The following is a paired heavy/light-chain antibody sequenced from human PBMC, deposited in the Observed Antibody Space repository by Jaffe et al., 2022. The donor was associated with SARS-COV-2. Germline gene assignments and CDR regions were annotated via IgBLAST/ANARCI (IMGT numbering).Heavy chain of an antibody. Sequence: EVQLLESGGALAQPGGSLRLSCAASGFTFSGYAMTWVRQAPGRGLQWVSTVSSSGGTTWYADSVKGRFTISRDNSKNTLYVQMNSLGAEDTAVYYCAAGDDSGGYYYVYWGLGTLVTVSS. V-gene: IGHV3-23*01. CDR1: GFTFSGYA. CDR3: AAGDDSGGYYYVY. J-gene: IGHJ4*02. CDR2: VSSSGGTT. D-gene: IGHD3-22*01.
Light chain of an antibody. J-gene: IGKJ2*01. Sequence: EIVLTQSPATLSLSPGERATLSCRASQSVSSYLAWYQQKPGQAPRLLIYGASNRATGIPARFSGSGSGTDFTLSISSLEPEDFAVYYCQQRSNWPRTFGQGTKLEIK. CDR2: GAS. CDR3: QQRSNWPRT. CDR1: QSVSSY. V-gene: IGKV3-11*01.